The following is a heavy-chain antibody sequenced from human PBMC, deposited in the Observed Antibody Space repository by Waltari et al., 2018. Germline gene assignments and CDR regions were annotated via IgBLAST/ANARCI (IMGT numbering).Heavy chain of an antibody. CDR2: IYYSVSS. CDR1: GGSISSGGYY. V-gene: IGHV4-31*03. Sequence: QVQLQESGPGLVKPSQTLSLTCTVSGGSISSGGYYWSWIRQHPGNGLEWIGSIYYSVSSYDNPSLKRRVTISVDTSKNQFSRKLSSVTAADTAVYYCARVRDRETAAFDIWGQGTMVIVSS. J-gene: IGHJ3*02. CDR3: ARVRDRETAAFDI.